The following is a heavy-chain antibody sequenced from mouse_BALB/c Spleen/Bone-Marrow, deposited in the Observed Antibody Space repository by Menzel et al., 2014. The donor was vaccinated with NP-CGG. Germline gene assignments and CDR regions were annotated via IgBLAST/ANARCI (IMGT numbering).Heavy chain of an antibody. CDR1: GYTFTSYN. Sequence: LQESGAELVKPGASVKMSCKASGYTFTSYNVHWVKQTPGQGLEWIGAIYPGNGDTSYNQKFKGKATLTADKSSSTAYMQLSSLTSEDSAVYYCATLYAMDYWGQGTSVTVSS. V-gene: IGHV1-12*01. CDR2: IYPGNGDT. CDR3: ATLYAMDY. J-gene: IGHJ4*01.